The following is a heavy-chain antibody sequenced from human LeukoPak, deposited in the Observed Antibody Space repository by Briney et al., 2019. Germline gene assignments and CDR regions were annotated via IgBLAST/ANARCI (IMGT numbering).Heavy chain of an antibody. CDR3: AAFSDWFDP. J-gene: IGHJ5*02. Sequence: PGGSLRLSCAASGFTFSSYEMNWVRQAPGKGLEWVSHISSSGNIIYYADSVKGRFTISRDNAKNSLYLQMNSLRAEDTAVYYCAAFSDWFDPWGQGTLVTVSS. CDR2: ISSSGNII. V-gene: IGHV3-48*03. CDR1: GFTFSSYE.